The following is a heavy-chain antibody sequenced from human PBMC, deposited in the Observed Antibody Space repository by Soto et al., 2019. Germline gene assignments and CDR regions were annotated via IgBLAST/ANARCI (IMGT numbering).Heavy chain of an antibody. D-gene: IGHD6-19*01. Sequence: PGGSLRLSCAASGFTFSSYTMNWVRQAPGKGLEWVSSISSVSSYIYYADSVKGRFTISRDNAKNSLYLQMNSLRAEDTAVYYCARASYSSGWNTDYWGQGTLVTVSS. J-gene: IGHJ4*02. CDR2: ISSVSSYI. CDR1: GFTFSSYT. CDR3: ARASYSSGWNTDY. V-gene: IGHV3-21*01.